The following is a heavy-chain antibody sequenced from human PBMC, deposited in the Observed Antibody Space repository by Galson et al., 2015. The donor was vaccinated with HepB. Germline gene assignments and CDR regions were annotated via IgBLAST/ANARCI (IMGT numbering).Heavy chain of an antibody. Sequence: SVKVSCKASGYTFTNYDINWMRQATGQGLEWVGWMNSNSGNTGYAQKFQGRVTLTRNTSISTAYMDLRSLRSEDTAVYYCARFPYSSSRSSNSYYMDLWGKGTTVTVSS. CDR1: GYTFTNYD. J-gene: IGHJ6*03. CDR2: MNSNSGNT. D-gene: IGHD6-13*01. V-gene: IGHV1-8*01. CDR3: ARFPYSSSRSSNSYYMDL.